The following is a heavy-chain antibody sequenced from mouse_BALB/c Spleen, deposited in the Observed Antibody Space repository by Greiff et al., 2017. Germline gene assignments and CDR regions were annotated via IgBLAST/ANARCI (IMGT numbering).Heavy chain of an antibody. V-gene: IGHV5-6-2*01. J-gene: IGHJ1*01. CDR3: ARHGNCWYFDV. Sequence: DVMLVESGGGLVKLGGSLKLSCAASGFTFSSYYMSWVRQTPEKRLELVAAINSNGGSTYYPDTVKGRFTISRDNAKNTLYLQMSSLKSEDTALYYCARHGNCWYFDVWGAGTTVTVSS. CDR1: GFTFSSYY. D-gene: IGHD2-1*01. CDR2: INSNGGST.